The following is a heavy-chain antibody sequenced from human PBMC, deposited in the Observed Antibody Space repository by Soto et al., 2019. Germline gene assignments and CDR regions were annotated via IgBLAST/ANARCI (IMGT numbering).Heavy chain of an antibody. CDR3: ARDADILTGSDAFDI. J-gene: IGHJ3*02. CDR2: ISSSSSYT. D-gene: IGHD3-9*01. V-gene: IGHV3-11*05. CDR1: GFTFSDYY. Sequence: NPGGSLRLSCAASGFTFSDYYMSWIRQAPGKGLEWVSYISSSSSYTNYADSVKGRFTISRDNAKNSLYLQMNSLRAEDTAVYYCARDADILTGSDAFDIWGQGTMVTVSS.